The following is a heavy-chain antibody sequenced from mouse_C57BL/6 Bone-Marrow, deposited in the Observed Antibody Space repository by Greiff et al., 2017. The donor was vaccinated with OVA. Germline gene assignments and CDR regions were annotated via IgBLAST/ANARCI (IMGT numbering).Heavy chain of an antibody. CDR2: INPNNGGT. CDR3: ASTYGSSYRWYFDV. Sequence: EVQLQQSGPELVKTGASVKISCKASGYTFTDYYMNWVKQSHGKSLEWIGDINPNNGGTSYNQKFKGKATLTVDKSSSTAYMELRSLTSEDSAVYYCASTYGSSYRWYFDVWGTGTTVTVSS. V-gene: IGHV1-26*01. J-gene: IGHJ1*03. D-gene: IGHD1-1*01. CDR1: GYTFTDYY.